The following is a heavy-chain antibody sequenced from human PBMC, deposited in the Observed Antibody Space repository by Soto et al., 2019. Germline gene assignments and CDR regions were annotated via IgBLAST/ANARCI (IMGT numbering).Heavy chain of an antibody. CDR1: GYTFTSYG. J-gene: IGHJ4*02. V-gene: IGHV1-18*01. CDR2: ISAYNGNT. CDR3: ARAPPYYDILTGYYSY. Sequence: AASVNVSCKASGYTFTSYGISWVRQAPGQGLEWMGWISAYNGNTNYAQKLQGRVTMTTDTSTSTAYMELRSLRSDDTAVYYCARAPPYYDILTGYYSYWGQGTLVTVSS. D-gene: IGHD3-9*01.